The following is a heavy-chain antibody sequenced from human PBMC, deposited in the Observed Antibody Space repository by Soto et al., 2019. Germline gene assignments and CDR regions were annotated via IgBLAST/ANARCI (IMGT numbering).Heavy chain of an antibody. Sequence: EVQLLESEGGLVQPGGSLRLSCAASGFTISSYAMSWVRQAPGKGLEWVSAISGSGGSTYYADSVKGRFTISRDNSKNTLYLQMNSLRAEDTAVYYCAKDLRPYRSSFPFDYWGQGTLVTVSS. CDR1: GFTISSYA. CDR2: ISGSGGST. J-gene: IGHJ4*02. CDR3: AKDLRPYRSSFPFDY. D-gene: IGHD6-6*01. V-gene: IGHV3-23*01.